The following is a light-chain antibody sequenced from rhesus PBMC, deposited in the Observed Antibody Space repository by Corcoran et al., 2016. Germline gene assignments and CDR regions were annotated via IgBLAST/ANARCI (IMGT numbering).Light chain of an antibody. J-gene: IGKJ4*01. CDR3: QQFNRLPLT. Sequence: DIQMTQSPSSLSASVGDRVTITCRASQGISSYLNWYQQKPGKAPKLLIYSANRLESGVPSRFSGRGSGTEITLTISSLQPEDFATYYCQQFNRLPLTFGGGTKVEIK. CDR2: SAN. V-gene: IGKV1-32*01. CDR1: QGISSY.